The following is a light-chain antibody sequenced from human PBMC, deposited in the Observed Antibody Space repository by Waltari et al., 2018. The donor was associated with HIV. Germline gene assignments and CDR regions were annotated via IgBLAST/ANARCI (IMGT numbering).Light chain of an antibody. Sequence: SYILTQPPSVSVAPGQTARVTCGGNNIGGNSVHWYRQKLGQAPVLVVYDDVERPSGMSDRISGSNSGNTATLFINRADVGDEAEYYCQVWDMTSDHFVFGPGTTVTVL. J-gene: IGLJ1*01. CDR1: NIGGNS. CDR3: QVWDMTSDHFV. CDR2: DDV. V-gene: IGLV3-21*02.